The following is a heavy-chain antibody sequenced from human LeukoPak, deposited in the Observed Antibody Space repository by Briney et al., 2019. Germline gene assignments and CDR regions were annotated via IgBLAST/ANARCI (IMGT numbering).Heavy chain of an antibody. D-gene: IGHD3-10*01. Sequence: GALRLSCAASGFPVSTNYMSWVRQAPGKGLEWVSVIYSDGRTYYADSVKGRFTISGDNSKNTLYLQMNSLRAEDTAVYYCARDSGRFDVFDIWGQGTMVTVSS. J-gene: IGHJ3*02. CDR2: IYSDGRT. V-gene: IGHV3-53*01. CDR1: GFPVSTNY. CDR3: ARDSGRFDVFDI.